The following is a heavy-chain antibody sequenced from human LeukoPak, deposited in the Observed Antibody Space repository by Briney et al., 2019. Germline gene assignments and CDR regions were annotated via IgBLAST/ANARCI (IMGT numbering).Heavy chain of an antibody. J-gene: IGHJ5*02. V-gene: IGHV1-3*01. Sequence: GASVKVSCKASGYTFTSYAMHWVRQAPGQRLEWMGWINAGNGNTKYSQKFQGRVTITRDTSASTAYMELSSLRSKDTAVYYCAREATRYSSGWFFSWGQGTLVTVSS. D-gene: IGHD6-19*01. CDR2: INAGNGNT. CDR1: GYTFTSYA. CDR3: AREATRYSSGWFFS.